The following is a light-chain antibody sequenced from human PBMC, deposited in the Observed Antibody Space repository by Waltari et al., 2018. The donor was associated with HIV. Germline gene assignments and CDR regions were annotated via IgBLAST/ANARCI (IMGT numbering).Light chain of an antibody. J-gene: IGKJ1*01. CDR2: KVS. CDR3: MQGTHWPPT. Sequence: DVVLTQSPLSLPVIIGQQASISCRASQSLVHSDGNTFLNWFHQRPGQSPRRLIHKVSARDSGVPDRFSGSGSGTDFTLKISRVAPEDVGVYYCMQGTHWPPTLGQGTKVEIK. CDR1: QSLVHSDGNTF. V-gene: IGKV2-30*02.